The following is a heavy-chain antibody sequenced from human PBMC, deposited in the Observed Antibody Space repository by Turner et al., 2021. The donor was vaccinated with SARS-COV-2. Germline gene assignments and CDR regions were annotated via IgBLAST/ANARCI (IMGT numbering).Heavy chain of an antibody. CDR3: ARHQGSTSGYDHGMNV. CDR1: GGSISSKS. V-gene: IGHV4-59*08. D-gene: IGHD1-1*01. CDR2: FYKIGSI. J-gene: IGHJ6*02. Sequence: QVQLQESGPGLVRPSEPLSLTCTFSGGSISSKSWSWIRQSPGRGLEWIGYFYKIGSIDYNPTLRSRVTISVDTSKNQLSLNLISMTAADTAVYYCARHQGSTSGYDHGMNVWGQGTAVIVSS.